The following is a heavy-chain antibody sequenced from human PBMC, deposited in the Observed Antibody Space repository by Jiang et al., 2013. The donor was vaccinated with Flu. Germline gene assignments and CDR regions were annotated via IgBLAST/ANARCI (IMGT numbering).Heavy chain of an antibody. CDR2: IYYSGST. V-gene: IGHV4-31*02. J-gene: IGHJ4*02. D-gene: IGHD4-17*01. Sequence: LEWIGYIYYSGSTYYNPSLKSRVTISVDTSKNQFSLKLSSVTAADTAVYYCAREGDYGDYFDYWGQGTLVTVSS. CDR3: AREGDYGDYFDY.